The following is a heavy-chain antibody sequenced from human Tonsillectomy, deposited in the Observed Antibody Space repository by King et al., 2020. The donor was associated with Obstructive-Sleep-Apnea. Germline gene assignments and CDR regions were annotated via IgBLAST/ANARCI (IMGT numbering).Heavy chain of an antibody. CDR1: GYTFTIYY. CDR2: INPSGGSP. Sequence: QLVQSGAEVKKPGASVKVSCKASGYTFTIYYMHGVRQAPGQGLWWMGLINPSGGSPSAAQKFQGRVTMTRDRSTSTVYMELSSLRSEDTAVYYCARAEDCSGGSCYSGSDYWGQGTLVTVSS. CDR3: ARAEDCSGGSCYSGSDY. J-gene: IGHJ4*02. V-gene: IGHV1-46*01. D-gene: IGHD2-15*01.